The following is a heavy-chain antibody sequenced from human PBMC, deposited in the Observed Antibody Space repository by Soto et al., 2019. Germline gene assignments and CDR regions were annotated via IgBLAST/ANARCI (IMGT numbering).Heavy chain of an antibody. J-gene: IGHJ4*02. CDR1: GFTFTNYA. CDR3: ARDGIVGDTPRYSFNY. Sequence: QVQLVESGGGVVQPGRSLRLSCAASGFTFTNYAMHWVRQAPGKGLEWGAFTSYDGTDKNHADSVKGRFTVSRDNSKDTLYLQLSRLRAEDTAVYYCARDGIVGDTPRYSFNYCGQGTLVSVSS. V-gene: IGHV3-30-3*01. D-gene: IGHD1-26*01. CDR2: TSYDGTDK.